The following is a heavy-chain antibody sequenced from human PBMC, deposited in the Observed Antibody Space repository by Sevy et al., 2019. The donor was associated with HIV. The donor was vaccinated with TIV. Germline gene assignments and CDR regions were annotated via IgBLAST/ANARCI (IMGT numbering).Heavy chain of an antibody. CDR3: ASSYYYGSGSYGAFDI. Sequence: GGSLRLSCAASGFTFSSYGMHWVRQAPGKGLEWVAVIWYDGSNKYYADSVKGRFTISRDNSKNPLYLQMNGLRAEDTAVYYCASSYYYGSGSYGAFDIWGQGTMVTVSS. CDR1: GFTFSSYG. CDR2: IWYDGSNK. V-gene: IGHV3-33*01. D-gene: IGHD3-10*01. J-gene: IGHJ3*02.